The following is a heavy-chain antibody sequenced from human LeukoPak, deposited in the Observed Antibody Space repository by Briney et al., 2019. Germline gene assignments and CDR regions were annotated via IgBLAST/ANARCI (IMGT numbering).Heavy chain of an antibody. CDR2: INPNSGGT. D-gene: IGHD2-8*01. Sequence: ASVKVSCKASGYTFTGYYMHWVRQAPGQGLEWMGWINPNSGGTNYAQKFQGRVTMTRDTSISTAYMELSRLRSDDTAVYYCARVKLGSVWESNYYFDYWGQGTLVTVSS. J-gene: IGHJ4*02. V-gene: IGHV1-2*02. CDR1: GYTFTGYY. CDR3: ARVKLGSVWESNYYFDY.